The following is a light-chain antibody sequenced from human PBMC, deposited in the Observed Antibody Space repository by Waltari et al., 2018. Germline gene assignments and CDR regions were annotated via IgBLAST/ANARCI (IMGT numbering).Light chain of an antibody. V-gene: IGKV1-39*01. Sequence: IQMTQSPSSLPASVGDRVTITCRASQSISSYLNWYQQKPGKAPKLLIYAASSLQSGVPSRFSGSGSGTDFTLTISSLQPEDFATYYCQQSYSTPRTFGQGTKVEIK. CDR2: AAS. CDR1: QSISSY. J-gene: IGKJ1*01. CDR3: QQSYSTPRT.